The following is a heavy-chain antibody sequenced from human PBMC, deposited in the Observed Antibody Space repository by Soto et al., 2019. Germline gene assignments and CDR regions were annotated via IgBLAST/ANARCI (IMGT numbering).Heavy chain of an antibody. CDR2: ISSRVHGATA. Sequence: GGSLRLSCAAAGFSFSHAWMTWVRQAPGKGLEWVGHISSRVHGATADYAAPVKGRFTISRDDSESTLYLEMNSLKTEDTGIYYCTTRGNYYYYYGIEAWGQGTTVTVSS. CDR3: TTRGNYYYYYGIEA. J-gene: IGHJ6*02. D-gene: IGHD3-10*01. V-gene: IGHV3-15*01. CDR1: GFSFSHAW.